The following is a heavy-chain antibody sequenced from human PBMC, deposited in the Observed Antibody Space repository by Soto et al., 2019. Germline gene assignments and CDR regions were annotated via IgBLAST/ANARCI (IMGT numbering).Heavy chain of an antibody. V-gene: IGHV3-15*01. Sequence: GGSLRLSCAASGFTFSNAWMSWVRQAPGKGLEWVGRIKSKTDGGTTDYAAPVKGRFTISRDDSKNTLYLQMNSLKTEDTAVYYCTTDQQITIFGVVTNLDYCGQGTLVTVSS. D-gene: IGHD3-3*01. J-gene: IGHJ4*02. CDR3: TTDQQITIFGVVTNLDY. CDR2: IKSKTDGGTT. CDR1: GFTFSNAW.